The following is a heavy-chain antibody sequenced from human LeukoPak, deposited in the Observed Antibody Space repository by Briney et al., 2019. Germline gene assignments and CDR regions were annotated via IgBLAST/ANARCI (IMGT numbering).Heavy chain of an antibody. CDR3: ARDSDSSGYYYVDAFDI. CDR2: IYPGDSDT. D-gene: IGHD3-22*01. J-gene: IGHJ3*02. CDR1: GYSFTSYW. Sequence: GESLKISCKGSGYSFTSYWIGWVRQMPGKGLEWKGIIYPGDSDTRYSPSFQGQVTISADKSISTAYLQWSSLKASDTAMYYCARDSDSSGYYYVDAFDIWGQGTMVTVSS. V-gene: IGHV5-51*01.